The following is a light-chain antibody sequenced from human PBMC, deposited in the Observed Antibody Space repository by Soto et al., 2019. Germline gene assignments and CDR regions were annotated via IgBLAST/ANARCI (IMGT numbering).Light chain of an antibody. J-gene: IGLJ1*01. CDR1: NSDIGLYDY. V-gene: IGLV2-14*03. CDR2: EVT. CDR3: NSYTSSNTYV. Sequence: SVLTQPASVSGAPGQSFTLSCTGTNSDIGLYDYVSWYQQHPGEVPKLMIYEVTNRPAGVSSRFSGSKSGNTASLTISGLQAEDEADYYCNSYTSSNTYVFGTGPKVTVL.